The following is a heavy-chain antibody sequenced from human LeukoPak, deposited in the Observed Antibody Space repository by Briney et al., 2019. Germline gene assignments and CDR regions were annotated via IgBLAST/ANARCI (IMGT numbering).Heavy chain of an antibody. V-gene: IGHV1-18*01. J-gene: IGHJ6*02. CDR2: ISAYNSNT. CDR3: ASTYSSSSPTLYYYYGMDV. D-gene: IGHD6-6*01. Sequence: ASVKASCKASGYTFTSYGISWVRQAPGQGLEWMGWISAYNSNTNYAQKLQGRVTMTTDTSTSTAYMELRSLRSDDTAVYYCASTYSSSSPTLYYYYGMDVWGQGTTVTVSS. CDR1: GYTFTSYG.